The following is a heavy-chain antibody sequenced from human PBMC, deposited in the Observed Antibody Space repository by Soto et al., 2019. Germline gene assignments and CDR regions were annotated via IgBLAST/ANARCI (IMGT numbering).Heavy chain of an antibody. CDR3: ARDSCSSSSCYPPAGGYGMDV. J-gene: IGHJ6*02. CDR1: GYTFTGYY. CDR2: INPNSGGT. D-gene: IGHD2-2*01. Sequence: QVQLVQSGAEVKKPGASVKVSCKASGYTFTGYYMHWVRQAPGQGLECMGWINPNSGGTNYAQKFPGRVTMSRDPSISSVYMELSSLSSGATAVYYCARDSCSSSSCYPPAGGYGMDVWGQGTTVTVSS. V-gene: IGHV1-2*02.